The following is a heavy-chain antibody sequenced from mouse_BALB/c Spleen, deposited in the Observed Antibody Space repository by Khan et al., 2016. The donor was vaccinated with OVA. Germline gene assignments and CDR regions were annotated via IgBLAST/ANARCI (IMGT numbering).Heavy chain of an antibody. Sequence: EVELVESGGGLVQPGGSRKLSCAASGFTFSSFGMHWVRQAPEKGLEWVAYISSGSSTIYYADTVKGRFTISRDNPKNTLFLQMTSLRSEDTAMYYGARREAMDYWGQGTSVTVSS. CDR3: ARREAMDY. CDR1: GFTFSSFG. J-gene: IGHJ4*01. V-gene: IGHV5-17*02. CDR2: ISSGSSTI.